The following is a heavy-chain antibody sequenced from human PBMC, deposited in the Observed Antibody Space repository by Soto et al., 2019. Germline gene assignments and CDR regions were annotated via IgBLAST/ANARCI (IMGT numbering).Heavy chain of an antibody. V-gene: IGHV3-13*01. J-gene: IGHJ6*02. CDR1: GFTFSSYA. CDR2: IGTAGDT. D-gene: IGHD3-22*01. Sequence: GGSLRLSCAASGFTFSSYAMSWVRQAPWKGLEWVSAIGTAGDTYYPGSVKGRFTISRENAKNSLYLQMNSLRAGDTAVYYCARSPPGGYHYYYGMDVWGQGTTVTVSS. CDR3: ARSPPGGYHYYYGMDV.